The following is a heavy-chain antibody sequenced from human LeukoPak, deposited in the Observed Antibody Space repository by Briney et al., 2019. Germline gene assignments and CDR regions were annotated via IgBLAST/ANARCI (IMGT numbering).Heavy chain of an antibody. CDR1: GYTFTGYY. CDR3: ASSPMVRGVSAPNFDY. Sequence: ASVKVSCKASGYTFTGYYMHWVRQAPGQGLEWMGWISPNSGGTNYAQKFQGRVTMTRDTSISTAYMELSRLRSDDTAVYYCASSPMVRGVSAPNFDYWGQGTLVTVSS. CDR2: ISPNSGGT. D-gene: IGHD3-10*01. J-gene: IGHJ4*02. V-gene: IGHV1-2*02.